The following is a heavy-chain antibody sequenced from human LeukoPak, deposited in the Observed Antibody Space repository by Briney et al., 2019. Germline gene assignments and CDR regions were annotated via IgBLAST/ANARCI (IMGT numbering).Heavy chain of an antibody. Sequence: GASVKVSCKASGGTFSSYAVSWVRQAPGQGLEWMGRIIPIFGIANYAQKFQGRVTITADESTSTAYMELSSLRSEDTAVYYCARGTVTNRKIRPEYYNYGMDVWGQGTTVTVSS. J-gene: IGHJ6*02. CDR1: GGTFSSYA. D-gene: IGHD4-17*01. CDR3: ARGTVTNRKIRPEYYNYGMDV. V-gene: IGHV1-69*13. CDR2: IIPIFGIA.